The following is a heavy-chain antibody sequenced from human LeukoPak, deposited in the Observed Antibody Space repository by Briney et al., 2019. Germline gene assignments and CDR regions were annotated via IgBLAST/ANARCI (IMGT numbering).Heavy chain of an antibody. CDR1: GFTFSSYA. J-gene: IGHJ4*02. Sequence: GGSLRLSCAASGFTFSSYAMSWVRQAPGKGLEWVSAISGSGGSTYYADSVKGRFTISRDNSKNTMYLQMNSLRAEDTAVYYCAKDLNFGSGYYDGFDYWGQGTLVTVSS. CDR3: AKDLNFGSGYYDGFDY. CDR2: ISGSGGST. V-gene: IGHV3-23*01. D-gene: IGHD3-3*01.